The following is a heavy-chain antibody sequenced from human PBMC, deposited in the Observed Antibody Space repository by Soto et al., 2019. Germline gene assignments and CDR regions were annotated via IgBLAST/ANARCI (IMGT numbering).Heavy chain of an antibody. J-gene: IGHJ4*02. CDR2: ISGSGGST. CDR3: AKLDGDTGGFDY. Sequence: EVQLLESGGGLVQPGGSLRLSCAASGFTFSSYAMSWVRQAPGKGLEWVSAISGSGGSTYYADSVKGRFTISRDNSKNTLYLQMNSMRAEDTAVYYCAKLDGDTGGFDYWGQGTLVNVSS. V-gene: IGHV3-23*01. CDR1: GFTFSSYA. D-gene: IGHD4-17*01.